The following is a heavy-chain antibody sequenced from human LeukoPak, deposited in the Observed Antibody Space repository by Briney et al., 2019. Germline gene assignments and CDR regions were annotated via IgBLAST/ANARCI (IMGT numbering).Heavy chain of an antibody. CDR1: GFTFTSCA. CDR3: ARDEYKADAY. J-gene: IGHJ4*02. Sequence: GGSLRLSCAASGFTFTSCALDWVRQAPGKGLEWISVISGGGDSTHYADSVKGRFTISRDNSKNTVYLQMNSLRVEDTAVYYCARDEYKADAYWGQGTLVTVSS. D-gene: IGHD2/OR15-2a*01. CDR2: ISGGGDST. V-gene: IGHV3-23*01.